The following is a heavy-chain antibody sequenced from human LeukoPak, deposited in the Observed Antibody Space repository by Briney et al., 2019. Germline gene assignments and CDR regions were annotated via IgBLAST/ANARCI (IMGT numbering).Heavy chain of an antibody. CDR3: ARGYPLDWNYFDY. CDR1: GYTFTSYY. Sequence: ASVKVSCKASGYTFTSYYIHWVRQAPGQGLEWMGIINPSDGTASYAQKFQGRVTMTRDTSTSTVYMELSSLRSEDTAVYFCARGYPLDWNYFDYWGQGTLVTVSS. D-gene: IGHD3/OR15-3a*01. J-gene: IGHJ4*02. V-gene: IGHV1-46*01. CDR2: INPSDGTA.